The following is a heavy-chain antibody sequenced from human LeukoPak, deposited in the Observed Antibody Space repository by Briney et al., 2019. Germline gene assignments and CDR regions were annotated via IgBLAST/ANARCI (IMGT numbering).Heavy chain of an antibody. V-gene: IGHV4-39*01. CDR1: GGSISTSNYY. CDR3: ARQGRRGYYYYMDV. Sequence: PSETLSLTCTVSGGSISTSNYYWGWIRQPPGKGLEWIGEINHSGSTNYNPSLKSRVTISVDTSKNQFSLKLSSVTAADTAVYYCARQGRRGYYYYMDVWGKGTTVTVSS. J-gene: IGHJ6*03. CDR2: INHSGST. D-gene: IGHD3-10*01.